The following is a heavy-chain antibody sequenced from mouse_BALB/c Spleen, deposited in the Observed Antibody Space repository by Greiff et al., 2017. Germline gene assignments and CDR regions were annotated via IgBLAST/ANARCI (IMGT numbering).Heavy chain of an antibody. CDR1: GFDFSRYW. V-gene: IGHV4-2*02. J-gene: IGHJ4*01. CDR2: INPGSSTI. CDR3: ARGHAMDY. Sequence: GGLVQPGGSLNLSCAASGFDFSRYWMSWARQAPGKGQEWIGEINPGSSTINYTPSLKDKFIISRDNAKNTLYLQMSKVRSEDTALYYCARGHAMDYWGQGTSVTVSS.